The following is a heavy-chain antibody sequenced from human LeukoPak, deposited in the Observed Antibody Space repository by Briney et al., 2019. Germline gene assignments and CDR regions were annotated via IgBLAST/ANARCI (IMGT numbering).Heavy chain of an antibody. CDR3: ASGPSSSGWPAG. D-gene: IGHD6-19*01. CDR1: GCSISSSSYY. J-gene: IGHJ4*02. V-gene: IGHV4-39*01. Sequence: PSETLSLTCTVSGCSISSSSYYWGWIRQPPGKGLEWIGSIYYSGSTYYNPSLKSRVTISVDTSKNQFSLKLSSVTAADTAVYYCASGPSSSGWPAGWGQGTLVTVSS. CDR2: IYYSGST.